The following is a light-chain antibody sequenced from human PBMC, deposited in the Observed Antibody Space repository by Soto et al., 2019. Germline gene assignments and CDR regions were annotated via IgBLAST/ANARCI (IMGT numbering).Light chain of an antibody. J-gene: IGLJ2*01. Sequence: QSVLTQPRSVSGSPGQSGTISCTGTSSDVGGYNYVSWYQQHPGKAPKGMIYDVSERPSGVPDRFSGAKSGNTASLSSSGFQAEDEADYYCCSNAGSYEVFGGGSKLTVL. V-gene: IGLV2-11*01. CDR3: CSNAGSYEV. CDR1: SSDVGGYNY. CDR2: DVS.